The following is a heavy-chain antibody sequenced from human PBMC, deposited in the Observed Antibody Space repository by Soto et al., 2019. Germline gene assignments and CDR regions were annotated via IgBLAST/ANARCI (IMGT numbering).Heavy chain of an antibody. CDR2: SYWTDDK. J-gene: IGHJ6*02. CDR1: GFSLSTSGMG. D-gene: IGHD3-10*01. CDR3: AHRKSSYYGSENTYYYGMDV. Sequence: QITLKESGPTLVKPTQTLTLTCTFSGFSLSTSGMGVAWIRQPPEKALEWLAVSYWTDDKRYSPSLKSRLTITTDTSKNQVVLTMTDMDPVDTATYYCAHRKSSYYGSENTYYYGMDVWGQGTTVTVSS. V-gene: IGHV2-5*01.